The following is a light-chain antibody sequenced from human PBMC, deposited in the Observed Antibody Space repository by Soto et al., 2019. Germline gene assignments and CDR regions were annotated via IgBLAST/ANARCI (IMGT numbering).Light chain of an antibody. Sequence: QSVLTQPVSVSGSPGQSVTISCTGTSSDVGGFNYVSWYQQHPGKAPKLMIYDVSNRPSGVSNRFSGSKSGNTASLTISGLQAEDEADYHCSSYTSSSTQVFGTGTKVTVL. V-gene: IGLV2-14*03. CDR1: SSDVGGFNY. CDR2: DVS. J-gene: IGLJ1*01. CDR3: SSYTSSSTQV.